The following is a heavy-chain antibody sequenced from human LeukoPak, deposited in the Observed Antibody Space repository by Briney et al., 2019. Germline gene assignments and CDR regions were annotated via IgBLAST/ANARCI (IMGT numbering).Heavy chain of an antibody. CDR1: GFTFDDDV. V-gene: IGHV3-9*01. CDR2: ISWNSGSI. J-gene: IGHJ3*02. CDR3: AKKRGSSWLDAFDI. D-gene: IGHD6-13*01. Sequence: GRSLRLSCVASGFTFDDDVMHWVRQAPGKGLEWVSGISWNSGSIGYVDSVKGRFTISRDNAKNSLYLQMNSLRVDDTALYYCAKKRGSSWLDAFDIWGQGTMVTVSS.